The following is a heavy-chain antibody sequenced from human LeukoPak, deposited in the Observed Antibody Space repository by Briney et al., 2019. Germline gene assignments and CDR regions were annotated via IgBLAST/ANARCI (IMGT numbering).Heavy chain of an antibody. D-gene: IGHD3-22*01. CDR1: GFTFSSYA. Sequence: PGGSLRLSCAASGFTFSSYAMSWVRQAPGKGLEWVSAISGSGGSTYYADSVKGRFTISRDNSKNTLYLQMNSLRAEDTAVYYCAKDVSYDSSGYYSYFDYWGQGTLVTVSS. V-gene: IGHV3-23*01. CDR3: AKDVSYDSSGYYSYFDY. J-gene: IGHJ4*02. CDR2: ISGSGGST.